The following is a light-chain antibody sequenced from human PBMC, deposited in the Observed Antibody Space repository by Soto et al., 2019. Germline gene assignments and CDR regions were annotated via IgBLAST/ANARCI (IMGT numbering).Light chain of an antibody. Sequence: PSTLSASVGDRVTITCRASESISNFLAWYQQKPGKAPNLLIYKASSLESGVPSRFSGSGSGTEFTLTISSLQPDDFATYYCQQYGSSSRTFGQGTKVDIK. J-gene: IGKJ1*01. CDR3: QQYGSSSRT. V-gene: IGKV1-5*03. CDR2: KAS. CDR1: ESISNF.